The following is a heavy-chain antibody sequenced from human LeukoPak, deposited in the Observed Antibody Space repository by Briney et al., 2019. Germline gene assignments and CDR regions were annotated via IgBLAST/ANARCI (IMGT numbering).Heavy chain of an antibody. Sequence: SETLSLTCTVSGGSISSYYWSWIRQPPGKGLEWIGYIYYSGSTNYNPSLKSRVTISVDTSKNQFSLKLNSVTAADTAVYYCARNKYSYAPYYYYGMDVWGQGTTVTVSS. V-gene: IGHV4-59*01. J-gene: IGHJ6*02. CDR1: GGSISSYY. D-gene: IGHD5-18*01. CDR3: ARNKYSYAPYYYYGMDV. CDR2: IYYSGST.